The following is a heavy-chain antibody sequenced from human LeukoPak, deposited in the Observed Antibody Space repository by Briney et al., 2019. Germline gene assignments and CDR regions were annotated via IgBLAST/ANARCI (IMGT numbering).Heavy chain of an antibody. CDR3: AKDRLVYCGGDCSFDS. D-gene: IGHD2-21*02. CDR1: GFTFYDYG. J-gene: IGHJ4*02. CDR2: ISYDGINK. V-gene: IGHV3-30*18. Sequence: GRSLRLSCAASGFTFYDYGIHWVRQAPGKGLEWVALISYDGINKYYADSVKGRFTISRDNSKNALYLQMHSLRAEDTAVYYCAKDRLVYCGGDCSFDSCGQGTLVTVSS.